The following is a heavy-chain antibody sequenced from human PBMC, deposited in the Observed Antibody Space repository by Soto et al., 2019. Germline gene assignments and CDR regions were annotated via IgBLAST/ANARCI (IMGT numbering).Heavy chain of an antibody. Sequence: SGPTLVNPTQTLTLTCTFSGFSLSTSGMCVSWIRQPPGKALEWLARIDWDDDKYYSTSLKTRLTISKDTSKNQVVLTMTNMDPVDTATYYCARATYYYDSSGYAAYYFDSGGQETLVP. J-gene: IGHJ4*02. CDR3: ARATYYYDSSGYAAYYFDS. V-gene: IGHV2-70*11. CDR1: GFSLSTSGMC. CDR2: IDWDDDK. D-gene: IGHD3-22*01.